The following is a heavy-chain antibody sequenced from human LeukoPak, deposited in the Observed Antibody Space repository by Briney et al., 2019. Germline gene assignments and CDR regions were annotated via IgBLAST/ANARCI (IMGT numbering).Heavy chain of an antibody. CDR1: GFTFDDYT. V-gene: IGHV3-43*01. CDR3: AKGSSISGSFEPYYFDH. CDR2: ISWNGGST. Sequence: QPGGSLRLSCAASGFTFDDYTMLWVRHAPGKGLEWVFLISWNGGSTYYADSVKGRFTISRDNSKNSLYLQKNSLRTEDTALYYCAKGSSISGSFEPYYFDHWGQGTLVTVSS. D-gene: IGHD1-26*01. J-gene: IGHJ4*01.